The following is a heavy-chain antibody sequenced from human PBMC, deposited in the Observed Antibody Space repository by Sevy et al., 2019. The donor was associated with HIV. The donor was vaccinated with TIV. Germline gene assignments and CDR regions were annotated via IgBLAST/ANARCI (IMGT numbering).Heavy chain of an antibody. CDR2: INHSGST. D-gene: IGHD2-2*01. CDR1: GGSFSGYY. V-gene: IGHV4-34*01. Sequence: SETLSLTCAVHGGSFSGYYWNWIRQPPGKGLEWIGEINHSGSTNYNPSLKSRVTISVDTSKNQFSLKLSSVTAAATAVYYCARSPPIVVVPGAPSWFDPWGQGTLVTVSS. J-gene: IGHJ5*02. CDR3: ARSPPIVVVPGAPSWFDP.